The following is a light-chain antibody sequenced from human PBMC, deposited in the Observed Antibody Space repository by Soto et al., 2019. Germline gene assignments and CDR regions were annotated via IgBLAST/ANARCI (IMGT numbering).Light chain of an antibody. CDR1: QSVSSN. Sequence: EIVMTQSPATLSVSPGERATLSCRASQSVSSNLARYQQKPGQAPRLLIYGASTRATGIPARFSGSGSGTEFTLTISSLQSEDFAVYYCQQYNNWPRETFGQGTKVEIK. CDR3: QQYNNWPRET. V-gene: IGKV3-15*01. J-gene: IGKJ1*01. CDR2: GAS.